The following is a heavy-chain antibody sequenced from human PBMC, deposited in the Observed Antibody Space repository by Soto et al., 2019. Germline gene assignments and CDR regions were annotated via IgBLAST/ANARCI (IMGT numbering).Heavy chain of an antibody. V-gene: IGHV3-30*18. J-gene: IGHJ3*02. CDR1: GFTFSSYG. Sequence: PGGSLRLSCAASGFTFSSYGMHWVRQAPGKGLEWVAVISCDGSNKYYADSVKGRFTISRDNSKNTLYLQMNSLRAEDTAVYYCAKPRGYSGYDPYDAFDIWGQGTMVTVSS. CDR2: ISCDGSNK. CDR3: AKPRGYSGYDPYDAFDI. D-gene: IGHD5-12*01.